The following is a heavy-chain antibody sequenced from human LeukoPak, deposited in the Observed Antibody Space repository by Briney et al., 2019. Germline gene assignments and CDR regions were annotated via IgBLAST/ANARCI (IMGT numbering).Heavy chain of an antibody. V-gene: IGHV4-59*01. J-gene: IGHJ4*02. CDR2: TYYSGST. CDR3: ARDVAAAGTFDY. CDR1: SGSISSYY. Sequence: SETLSLTCTVSSGSISSYYWSWIRQPPGKGLEWIGYTYYSGSTNYNPSLKSRVTISVDTSKNQFSLKLSSVTAADTAVYYCARDVAAAGTFDYWGQGTLVTVSS. D-gene: IGHD6-13*01.